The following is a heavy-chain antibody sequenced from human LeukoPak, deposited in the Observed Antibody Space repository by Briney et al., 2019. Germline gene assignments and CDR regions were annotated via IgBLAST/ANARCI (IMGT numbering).Heavy chain of an antibody. V-gene: IGHV1-8*02. D-gene: IGHD2-2*01. J-gene: IGHJ6*03. CDR1: GYTFTSYY. Sequence: ASVKVSCKASGYTFTSYYMHWVRQAPGQRPESMRWMNPNSGNTGYAQKFQGRVTMTRNTSISTAYMELSSLRSEDTAVYFCARKGPANYYYYYMDVWGKGTTVTVSS. CDR2: MNPNSGNT. CDR3: ARKGPANYYYYYMDV.